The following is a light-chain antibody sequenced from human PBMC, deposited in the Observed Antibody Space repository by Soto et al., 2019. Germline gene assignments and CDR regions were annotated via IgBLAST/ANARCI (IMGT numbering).Light chain of an antibody. CDR1: RSDIGGYNY. CDR3: SSYTGSNTVV. V-gene: IGLV2-14*01. J-gene: IGLJ2*01. CDR2: DVS. Sequence: QSALTQPASVSGSPGQSITISCTGTRSDIGGYNYVSWFQQHPGKAPKLMIYDVSNRPSGVSDRFSGSKSGNTASLTISGLQADDEADYYFSSYTGSNTVVFGGGTQLTVL.